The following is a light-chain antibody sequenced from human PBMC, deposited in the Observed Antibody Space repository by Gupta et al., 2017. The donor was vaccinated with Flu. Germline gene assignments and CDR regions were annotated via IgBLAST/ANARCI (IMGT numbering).Light chain of an antibody. CDR1: SANVGNNA. J-gene: IGLJ2*01. CDR2: YDD. Sequence: QSVLTQPPSVSAAPRQRVTISCSGSSANVGNNAVNWYQHLPGKAPKLLISYDDLLSSGVSDRFSGSKSGASASLAISELQSEDEADYYCATWDDSLNAVIFGGGTKLTVL. V-gene: IGLV1-36*01. CDR3: ATWDDSLNAVI.